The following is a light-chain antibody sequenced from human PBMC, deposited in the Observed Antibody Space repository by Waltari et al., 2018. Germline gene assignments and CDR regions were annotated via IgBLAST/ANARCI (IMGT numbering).Light chain of an antibody. CDR3: QQSYSTPYT. V-gene: IGKV1-39*01. Sequence: DIQMTQSPSSLSASVGDRVTITCRASQSISSYLNWYQHKPGKAPKLLIYAASSLQSGVPSRLSGSGSGTDFTLTISSLQPEDFATYYCQQSYSTPYTFGQGTKLEIK. CDR1: QSISSY. CDR2: AAS. J-gene: IGKJ2*01.